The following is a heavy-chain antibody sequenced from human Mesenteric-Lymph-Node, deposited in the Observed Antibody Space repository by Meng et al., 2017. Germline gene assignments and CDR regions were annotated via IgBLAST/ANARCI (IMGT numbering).Heavy chain of an antibody. V-gene: IGHV1-2*02. J-gene: IGHJ4*02. Sequence: QVQLVESGDEVTKPGASVKVSCKGSGYSFTDYHIHWVRQAPGQGLEWMGWMNPKSGGANYAQKFQGRVTMTRDTSISTAYMELSRLRSDDTAVYYCAREGEYYYYSFDYWGQGTLVTVSS. D-gene: IGHD3-16*01. CDR3: AREGEYYYYSFDY. CDR2: MNPKSGGA. CDR1: GYSFTDYH.